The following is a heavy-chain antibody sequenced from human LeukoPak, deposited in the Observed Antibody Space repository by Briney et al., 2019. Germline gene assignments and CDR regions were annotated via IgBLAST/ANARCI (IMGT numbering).Heavy chain of an antibody. CDR3: VVVVVAATFSGMDV. D-gene: IGHD2-15*01. V-gene: IGHV4-59*08. CDR2: IYYSGST. J-gene: IGHJ6*02. Sequence: SETLSLTCTVSGGSISSYYWSWIRQPPGKGLEWIGYIYYSGSTYYNPSLKSRVTISVDTSKNQFSLKLSSVTAADTAVYYCVVVVVAATFSGMDVWGQGTTVTVSS. CDR1: GGSISSYY.